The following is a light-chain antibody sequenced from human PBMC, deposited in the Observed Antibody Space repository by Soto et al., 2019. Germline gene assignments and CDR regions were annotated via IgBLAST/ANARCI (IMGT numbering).Light chain of an antibody. V-gene: IGKV3-20*01. CDR3: QQYVSSLT. Sequence: EIVLTQSPGTLSLSPGERATLSCRARQSVRSSHLAWYQQKPGQAPRLLIYGASSRATGIPDRFSGSGSGTDFTLTISRLEPEDFAVYYCQQYVSSLTFGGGTKVEI. CDR2: GAS. J-gene: IGKJ4*01. CDR1: QSVRSSH.